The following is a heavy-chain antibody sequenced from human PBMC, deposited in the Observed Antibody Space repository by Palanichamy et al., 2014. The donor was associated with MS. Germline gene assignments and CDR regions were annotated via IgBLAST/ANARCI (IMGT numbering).Heavy chain of an antibody. Sequence: QVQLQESGPGLVKPSQTLSLTCTVSGDSFSSGSYYWSWIRQPAGKGLEWIGRIYTSGSTNYNPSLRSRVTISVDTSKNQFSLKLNSVTAADTAVYYRARASIVGATSYYFDYWGQGTLVTVSS. CDR1: GDSFSSGSYY. CDR2: IYTSGST. D-gene: IGHD1-26*01. J-gene: IGHJ4*02. V-gene: IGHV4-61*02. CDR3: ARASIVGATSYYFDY.